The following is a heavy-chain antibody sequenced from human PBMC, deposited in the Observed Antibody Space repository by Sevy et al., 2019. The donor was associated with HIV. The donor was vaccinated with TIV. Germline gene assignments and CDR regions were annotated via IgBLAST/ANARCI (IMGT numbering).Heavy chain of an antibody. CDR1: GFTFSTYS. V-gene: IGHV3-21*01. CDR2: ISSSSNYI. CDR3: ARDGARITMVQGVMAYYHGMDV. D-gene: IGHD3-10*01. J-gene: IGHJ6*02. Sequence: GGSLRLSCAASGFTFSTYSMNWVRQAPGKGLEWVSSISSSSNYIYYADSLKGRFTISRDNAKNSLYLQMNSLRADDTAVYYYARDGARITMVQGVMAYYHGMDVWGQGTTVTVSS.